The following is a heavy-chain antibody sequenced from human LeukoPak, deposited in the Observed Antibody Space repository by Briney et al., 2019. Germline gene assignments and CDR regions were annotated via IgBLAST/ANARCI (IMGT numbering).Heavy chain of an antibody. CDR1: GSSFSGTW. J-gene: IGHJ3*02. Sequence: GGSLRLSCTASGSSFSGTWMRCGRELPGTGLEWLADMNPDGSAIVYVDSVKGRFTVSRNNAKNSLYLQMDGLRAEDTAVYYCARDPLNGALDIWGQGTLVTVSS. CDR3: ARDPLNGALDI. V-gene: IGHV3-7*01. CDR2: MNPDGSAI.